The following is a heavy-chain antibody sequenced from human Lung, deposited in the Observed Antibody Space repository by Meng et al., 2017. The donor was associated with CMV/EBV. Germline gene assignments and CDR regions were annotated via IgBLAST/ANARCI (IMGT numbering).Heavy chain of an antibody. V-gene: IGHV1-69*10. D-gene: IGHD2-2*01. CDR2: IIPILGIA. Sequence: SVKVSCKASGGTFSSYAISWVRQAPGQGLEWMGGIIPILGIANYAQKFQGRVTITADKSTSTAYMELSSLRSEDTAVYYCARGTGYCSSTSCWGPDDPSYYVDYWGQGTLVTFSS. CDR3: ARGTGYCSSTSCWGPDDPSYYVDY. CDR1: GGTFSSYA. J-gene: IGHJ4*02.